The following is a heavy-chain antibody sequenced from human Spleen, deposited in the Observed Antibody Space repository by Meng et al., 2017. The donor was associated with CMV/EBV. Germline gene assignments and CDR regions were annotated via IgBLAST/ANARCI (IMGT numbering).Heavy chain of an antibody. J-gene: IGHJ3*02. Sequence: GGSLRLSCAASGFTFSSYGMTWVRQAPGKGLEWVSTITGTTGDTSYADSVKGRFTISRDNSKSTLSLQMNRLTEEDTAVYYCARTLWPYDAFDIWGRGTMVTVSS. CDR1: GFTFSSYG. CDR3: ARTLWPYDAFDI. D-gene: IGHD5-18*01. CDR2: ITGTTGDT. V-gene: IGHV3-23*01.